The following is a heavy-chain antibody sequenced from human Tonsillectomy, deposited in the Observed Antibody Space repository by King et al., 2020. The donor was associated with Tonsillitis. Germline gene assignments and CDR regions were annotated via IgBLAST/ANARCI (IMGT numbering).Heavy chain of an antibody. CDR1: GFTFSSYS. CDR3: ARDRGTTVRNFDY. Sequence: VQLVESGGGLVQPGGSLRLSCAASGFTFSSYSMNWVRQAPGKGLEWVSYISSSSSTIYYADSVKCRFTISRDNAKNSLYLQMNSLRAEDTAVYYCARDRGTTVRNFDYWGQGTLVTVSS. V-gene: IGHV3-48*01. D-gene: IGHD4-17*01. CDR2: ISSSSSTI. J-gene: IGHJ4*02.